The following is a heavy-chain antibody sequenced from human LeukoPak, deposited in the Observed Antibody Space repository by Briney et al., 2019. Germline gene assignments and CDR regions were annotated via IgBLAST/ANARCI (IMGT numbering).Heavy chain of an antibody. V-gene: IGHV3-33*01. Sequence: GGSLRLSCAASGFSFSNHGMHWVRQAPGKRLEWVAVIWDDGNNKRYANSVNGRFTISRDNSENTPYLQMNGLTAEDTAMYYCARDSYQDYYGRFDPWGQGTLVIVSS. CDR2: IWDDGNNK. J-gene: IGHJ5*02. CDR3: ARDSYQDYYGRFDP. D-gene: IGHD3-10*01. CDR1: GFSFSNHG.